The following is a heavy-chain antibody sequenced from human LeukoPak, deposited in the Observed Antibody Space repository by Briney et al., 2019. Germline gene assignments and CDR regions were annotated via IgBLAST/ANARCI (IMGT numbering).Heavy chain of an antibody. CDR3: AREVTGYKSGQKYSWFDP. D-gene: IGHD6-19*01. CDR2: ISTTGSDI. J-gene: IGHJ5*02. CDR1: GFTFSNFG. Sequence: GGSLRLSCAASGFTFSNFGMSWVRQAPGKGLEWASSISTTGSDIYYADSVRGRFTISRDNAKNSLYLQMTSLRVEDTAVYYCAREVTGYKSGQKYSWFDPWGQGTLVTVSS. V-gene: IGHV3-21*06.